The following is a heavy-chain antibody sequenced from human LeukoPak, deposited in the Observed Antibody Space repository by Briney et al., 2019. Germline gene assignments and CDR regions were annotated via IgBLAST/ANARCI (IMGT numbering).Heavy chain of an antibody. CDR3: ASLGGYYESSGPSQLEAFDI. D-gene: IGHD3-22*01. Sequence: PSETLSLTCTVSGGSINNYFWSWIRQPPGKGLEWIGYIHNSGSSNYNPSLKSRATFSVDTSENQLSLRLNSVTAADTAVYYCASLGGYYESSGPSQLEAFDIWGQGTMVTVSS. V-gene: IGHV4-59*01. J-gene: IGHJ3*02. CDR2: IHNSGSS. CDR1: GGSINNYF.